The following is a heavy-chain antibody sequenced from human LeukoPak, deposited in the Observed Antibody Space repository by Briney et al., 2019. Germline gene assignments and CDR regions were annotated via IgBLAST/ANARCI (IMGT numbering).Heavy chain of an antibody. CDR2: IYYSGST. V-gene: IGHV4-59*12. J-gene: IGHJ3*02. CDR1: GVSISGYY. D-gene: IGHD1-26*01. Sequence: SETLSLTCSVSGVSISGYYWTWVRQPPGKGLEWIAYIYYSGSTYYNPSLESRVTISVDTSKNQFSLKLTSVTAADTAVYYCAKDTVGATFPGAFDIWGQGTMVTVSS. CDR3: AKDTVGATFPGAFDI.